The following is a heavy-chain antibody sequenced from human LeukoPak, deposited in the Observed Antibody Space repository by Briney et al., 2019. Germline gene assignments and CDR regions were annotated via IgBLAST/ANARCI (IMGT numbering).Heavy chain of an antibody. V-gene: IGHV3-23*01. CDR1: GFTFSRYA. J-gene: IGHJ4*02. Sequence: GGSLRLSCAASGFTFSRYAMSGVGQARGKGLGWGSVISSSGGSTFYADSVTGRFTISRDSSKNTLFLQMTSLRAEDTAVYYCARRLAAAATPKYSFDYWGQGSLVTVSS. D-gene: IGHD6-13*01. CDR2: ISSSGGST. CDR3: ARRLAAAATPKYSFDY.